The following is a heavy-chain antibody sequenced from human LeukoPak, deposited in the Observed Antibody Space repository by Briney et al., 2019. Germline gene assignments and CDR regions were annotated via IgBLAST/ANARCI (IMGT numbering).Heavy chain of an antibody. J-gene: IGHJ6*03. Sequence: ASVKVSCKASGGTFSSYAISWVRQAPGQGLEWMGGIIPIFGTANYAQKFQGRVTITADESTSTAYMELSSLRSEDTAVYYCARGVLLWFGDQYYYYMDVWGKGTTVTISS. CDR2: IIPIFGTA. CDR1: GGTFSSYA. CDR3: ARGVLLWFGDQYYYYMDV. V-gene: IGHV1-69*13. D-gene: IGHD3-10*01.